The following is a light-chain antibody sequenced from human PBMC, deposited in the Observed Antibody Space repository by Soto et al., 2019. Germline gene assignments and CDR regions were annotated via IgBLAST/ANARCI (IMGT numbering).Light chain of an antibody. Sequence: QSGLTQPPSASGSPGQSVTISCTGTKSDIGVYDFVSWYQHHPGKAPRLIIYEVVQRPSGVPDRFSGSKSGNTASLPVSGLQAADEADYFCKSYAGSNTYVFGSGTKVTVL. V-gene: IGLV2-8*01. J-gene: IGLJ1*01. CDR3: KSYAGSNTYV. CDR2: EVV. CDR1: KSDIGVYDF.